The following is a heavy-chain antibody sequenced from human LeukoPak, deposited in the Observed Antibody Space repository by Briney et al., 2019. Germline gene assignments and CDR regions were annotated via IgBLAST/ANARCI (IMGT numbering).Heavy chain of an antibody. V-gene: IGHV3-7*04. Sequence: PGGSLRLSCAASGFTFSSYWMSWVRQAPGKGLEWVANIKQDGSEKYYVDSVKGRFTISRDNAKNSLYLQMNSLRAEDTAVYYCARAITHEVWFGELLWVHYFDYWGQGTLVTVSS. J-gene: IGHJ4*02. CDR2: IKQDGSEK. CDR3: ARAITHEVWFGELLWVHYFDY. CDR1: GFTFSSYW. D-gene: IGHD3-10*01.